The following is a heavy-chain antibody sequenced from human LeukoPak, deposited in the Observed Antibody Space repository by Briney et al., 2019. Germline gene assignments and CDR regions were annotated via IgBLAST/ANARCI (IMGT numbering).Heavy chain of an antibody. Sequence: SETLSLTCSVSGGSISNSHCYLVWIRQPPGKGLEWIGSIYYDGNTYYNPSLKSRVTISVDMSKNQFSLKLSSVTAADTAIYYCARRSHCTGGSCPPVWGQGATVTVSS. CDR3: ARRSHCTGGSCPPV. D-gene: IGHD2-15*01. CDR1: GGSISNSHCY. V-gene: IGHV4-39*01. CDR2: IYYDGNT. J-gene: IGHJ6*02.